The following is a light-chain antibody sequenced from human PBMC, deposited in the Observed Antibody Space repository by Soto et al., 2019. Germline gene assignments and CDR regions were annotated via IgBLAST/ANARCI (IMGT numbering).Light chain of an antibody. CDR3: SSYTTSSPFGL. CDR1: SSDVGGYNY. Sequence: QSALTQPASVSGSLGQSITISCTGTSSDVGGYNYVSWYQQHPGKAPKLRIHEVRSRPSRASNRFSGSKSGNRASLTISGLQADDEADYYCSSYTTSSPFGLFGGGTKVTVL. J-gene: IGLJ2*01. V-gene: IGLV2-14*01. CDR2: EVR.